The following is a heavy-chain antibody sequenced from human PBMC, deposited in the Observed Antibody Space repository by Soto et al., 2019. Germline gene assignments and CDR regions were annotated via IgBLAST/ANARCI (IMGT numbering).Heavy chain of an antibody. CDR3: AKGSPSLGYCSSGSCFPDYGMDV. CDR2: ISYDGSDQ. V-gene: IGHV3-30*18. CDR1: EFTFRSYG. D-gene: IGHD2-15*01. J-gene: IGHJ6*02. Sequence: GGSLRLSCAASEFTFRSYGMHWVRQAPGKGLEWVAVISYDGSDQYYADSVKGRFTISRDNSKNTLYLRMHSLRAEDTALYYCAKGSPSLGYCSSGSCFPDYGMDVWGQGTTVTVSS.